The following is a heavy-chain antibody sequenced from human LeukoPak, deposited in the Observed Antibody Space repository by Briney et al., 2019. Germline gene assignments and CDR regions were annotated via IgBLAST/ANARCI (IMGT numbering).Heavy chain of an antibody. CDR3: ARGWVTMVRGVRYNWFDP. CDR1: GYSISSGYY. D-gene: IGHD3-10*01. V-gene: IGHV4-38-2*02. CDR2: IYHSGST. Sequence: SETLSLTCTVSGYSISSGYYWGWIRQPPGKGLEWIGSIYHSGSTYYNPSLKSRVTISVDTSKNQFSLKLSSVTAADTAVYYCARGWVTMVRGVRYNWFDPWGQGALVTVSS. J-gene: IGHJ5*02.